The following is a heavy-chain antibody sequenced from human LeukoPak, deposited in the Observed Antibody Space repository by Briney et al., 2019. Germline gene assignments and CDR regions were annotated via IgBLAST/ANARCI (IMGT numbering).Heavy chain of an antibody. CDR1: GFTFSRYW. D-gene: IGHD1-26*01. Sequence: GGSLRLSCAASGFTFSRYWMHWVRQAPGKGLVWVLCIKSDGSSTSIADSAKGRFTISRDNAKNTVYLQMNSLRAEDTAVYYCVRDNRSYNFDYWGQGTLVTVSS. J-gene: IGHJ4*02. V-gene: IGHV3-74*01. CDR2: IKSDGSST. CDR3: VRDNRSYNFDY.